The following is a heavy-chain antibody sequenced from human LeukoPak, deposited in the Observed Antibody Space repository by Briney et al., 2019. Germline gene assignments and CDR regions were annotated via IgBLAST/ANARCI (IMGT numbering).Heavy chain of an antibody. CDR1: GGSISSSSYY. D-gene: IGHD2-15*01. Sequence: PSETLSLTCTVSGGSISSSSYYWGWIRQPPGKGLEWIGSIYYSGSTYYNPSLKSRVTISVDTSKNQFSLKLSSVTAADTAVYYCARDPIVVVVAANRFDPWGQGTLVTVSS. V-gene: IGHV4-39*07. CDR3: ARDPIVVVVAANRFDP. J-gene: IGHJ5*02. CDR2: IYYSGST.